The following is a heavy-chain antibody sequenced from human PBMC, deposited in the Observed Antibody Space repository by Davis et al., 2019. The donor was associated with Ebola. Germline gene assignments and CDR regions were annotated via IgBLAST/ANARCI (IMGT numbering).Heavy chain of an antibody. CDR2: INTDGSTT. CDR3: VREATGASLDP. V-gene: IGHV3-74*01. CDR1: EFAFRSYW. Sequence: HTGGSLRLSCAASEFAFRSYWMHWVRQAPGRGLVWVSRINTDGSTTSYADSVKGRFSISRDNAKNTLYLQMNSLRAEDTAVYYCVREATGASLDPWGQGTLVTVSS. D-gene: IGHD1-26*01. J-gene: IGHJ5*02.